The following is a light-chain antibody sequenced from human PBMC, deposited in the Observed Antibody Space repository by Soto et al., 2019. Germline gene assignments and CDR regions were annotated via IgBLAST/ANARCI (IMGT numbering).Light chain of an antibody. V-gene: IGLV1-40*01. CDR2: GNS. CDR3: QSYDSSLSVVV. J-gene: IGLJ2*01. Sequence: QPVLTQPRSVSGAPGQWVTISSTGSSSNIGAGYDVHWYQQLPGTAPKLLIYGNSNRPSGVPDRFSGSKSGTSASLAITGLQAEDQADYYCQSYDSSLSVVVFGGGTKLTVL. CDR1: SSNIGAGYD.